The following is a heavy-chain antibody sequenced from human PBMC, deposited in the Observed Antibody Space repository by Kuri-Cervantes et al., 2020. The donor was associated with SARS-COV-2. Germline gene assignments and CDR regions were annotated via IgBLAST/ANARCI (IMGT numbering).Heavy chain of an antibody. Sequence: SCKASGYTFTSYAMHWVRQAPGKGLEWVAVISYDGSNKYYADSVKGRFTISRDNSKNTLYLQMNSLRAEDTAVYYCAGDPGGVYYYYYYMDVWGKGTTVTVSS. D-gene: IGHD3-16*01. CDR3: AGDPGGVYYYYYYMDV. V-gene: IGHV3-30*01. J-gene: IGHJ6*03. CDR2: ISYDGSNK. CDR1: GYTFTSYA.